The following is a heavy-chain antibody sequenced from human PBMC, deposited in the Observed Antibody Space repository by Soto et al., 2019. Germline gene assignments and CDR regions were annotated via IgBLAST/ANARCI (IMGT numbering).Heavy chain of an antibody. D-gene: IGHD3-22*01. Sequence: SVKVSCKASGGTFSSYAISWVRQAPGQGLEWMGGIIPIFGTANYAQKFQGRVTITADESTSTAYMELSSLRSEDTAVYCCAREDYYDRGEDYWGQGTLVTVSS. CDR3: AREDYYDRGEDY. V-gene: IGHV1-69*13. CDR1: GGTFSSYA. CDR2: IIPIFGTA. J-gene: IGHJ4*02.